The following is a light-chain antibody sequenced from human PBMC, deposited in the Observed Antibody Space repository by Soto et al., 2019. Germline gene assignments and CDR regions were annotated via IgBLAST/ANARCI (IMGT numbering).Light chain of an antibody. CDR1: RSNIGSNT. CDR3: AAWDDSLSGYV. CDR2: GNN. V-gene: IGLV1-44*01. Sequence: QPVLTQPPSASGTPGQRVTISCSGSRSNIGSNTVNWYQHLPGTAPKLLIFGNNLRPSGVPDRFSGSKSGTSASLAISGLQSEDEADYYCAAWDDSLSGYVFGTGTKLTVL. J-gene: IGLJ1*01.